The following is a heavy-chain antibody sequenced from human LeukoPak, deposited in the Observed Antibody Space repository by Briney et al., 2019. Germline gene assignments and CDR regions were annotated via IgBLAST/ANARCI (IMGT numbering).Heavy chain of an antibody. Sequence: SVKVSCKASGGTFSRYAVSWVRQAPGQGPEWMGGIIPIFGTANYAQKFQGRVTITADESTSTAYMELSSLRSEDTAVYYCARDRKSGYSYASEYWGQGTLVTVSS. D-gene: IGHD5-18*01. J-gene: IGHJ4*02. CDR3: ARDRKSGYSYASEY. CDR2: IIPIFGTA. V-gene: IGHV1-69*13. CDR1: GGTFSRYA.